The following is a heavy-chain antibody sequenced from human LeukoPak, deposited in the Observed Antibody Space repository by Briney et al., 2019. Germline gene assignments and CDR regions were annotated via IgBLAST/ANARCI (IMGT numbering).Heavy chain of an antibody. CDR3: AKGELGLWFDY. CDR1: GFTFSRYW. V-gene: IGHV3-7*02. D-gene: IGHD5-18*01. J-gene: IGHJ4*02. Sequence: PGGSLRLSCAASGFTFSRYWMSWVRQAPGKGLEWVANINQDGSEKYYVDSVKGRSTISRDNAKNSLYLQMNSLRAEDTAVYYCAKGELGLWFDYWGQGTLVTVSS. CDR2: INQDGSEK.